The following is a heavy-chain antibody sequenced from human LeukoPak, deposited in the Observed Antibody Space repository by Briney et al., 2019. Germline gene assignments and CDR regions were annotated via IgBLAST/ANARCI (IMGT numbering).Heavy chain of an antibody. CDR2: ISWDGGNT. CDR1: GFTFDDYA. J-gene: IGHJ4*02. D-gene: IGHD3-3*01. Sequence: PGGSLRLSCAASGFTFDDYAMHWVRQAPGKGLEWVSLISWDGGNTYYADSVKGRFTISRDNSKNSLYLQMNSLRAEDTALYYCAKPLEWISNTGGFDYWGQGTLVTVSS. V-gene: IGHV3-43D*03. CDR3: AKPLEWISNTGGFDY.